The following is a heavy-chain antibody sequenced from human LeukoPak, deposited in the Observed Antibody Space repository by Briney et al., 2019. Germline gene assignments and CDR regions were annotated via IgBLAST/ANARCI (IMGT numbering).Heavy chain of an antibody. V-gene: IGHV1-8*03. CDR1: GYTFTGYY. Sequence: ASVKVSCKASGYTFTGYYMHWVRQAPGQGLEWMGWMNPNSGNTGYAQKFQGRVTITRNTSISTAYMELSSLRSEDTAVYYCAIPLYYGSGSLDYWGQGTLVTVSS. J-gene: IGHJ4*02. D-gene: IGHD3-10*01. CDR2: MNPNSGNT. CDR3: AIPLYYGSGSLDY.